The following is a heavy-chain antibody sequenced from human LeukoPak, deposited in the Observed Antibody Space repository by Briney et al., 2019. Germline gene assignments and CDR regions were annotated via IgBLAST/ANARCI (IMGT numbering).Heavy chain of an antibody. Sequence: PSETLSLTCTVSGGSISSYYWSWVRQPPGKGLEWIGYMYYGGSTNYNPSLKSRVTISEDTSKNQFSLKLSSVTAADTAVYYCARHALGILSGYYEVGLRYYFDFWGQGTLVTVSS. CDR2: MYYGGST. J-gene: IGHJ4*02. D-gene: IGHD3-22*01. V-gene: IGHV4-59*08. CDR1: GGSISSYY. CDR3: ARHALGILSGYYEVGLRYYFDF.